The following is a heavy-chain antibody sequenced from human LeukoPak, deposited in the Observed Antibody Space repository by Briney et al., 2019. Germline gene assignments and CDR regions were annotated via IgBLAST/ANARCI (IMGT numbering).Heavy chain of an antibody. D-gene: IGHD2-2*02. CDR1: GGSISSYY. J-gene: IGHJ4*02. V-gene: IGHV4-59*01. CDR3: ARGSKQYQLLYLFDY. Sequence: SETLSLTCTVSGGSISSYYWSWIRQPPGKGLEWIGYIYYSGSTNYNPSLKSRVTISVDTSKNQFSLKLSSVTAADTAVYYCARGSKQYQLLYLFDYWGQGTLVTVSS. CDR2: IYYSGST.